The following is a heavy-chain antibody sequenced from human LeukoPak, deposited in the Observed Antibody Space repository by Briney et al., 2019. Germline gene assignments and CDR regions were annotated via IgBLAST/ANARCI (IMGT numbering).Heavy chain of an antibody. D-gene: IGHD4-17*01. Sequence: ASVKASCKASGYTFTSYYMHWVRQAPGQGLEWMGIINPSGGSTSYAQKFQGRVTMTRDTSTSTVYMELSSLRSEDTAVYYCARVGDYGDYSNAFDIWGQGTMVTVSS. V-gene: IGHV1-46*01. CDR2: INPSGGST. J-gene: IGHJ3*02. CDR1: GYTFTSYY. CDR3: ARVGDYGDYSNAFDI.